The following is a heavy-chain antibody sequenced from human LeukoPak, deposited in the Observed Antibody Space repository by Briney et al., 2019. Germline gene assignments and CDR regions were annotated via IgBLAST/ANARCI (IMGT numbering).Heavy chain of an antibody. D-gene: IGHD3-10*01. CDR2: IFYGRST. CDR3: ARHYGP. J-gene: IGHJ5*02. CDR1: GASFSPGGNT. V-gene: IGHV4-39*01. Sequence: SETLSLTCTVSGASFSPGGNTGAWFGHPPGKDLEWIGSIFYGRSTYYNPSLKSRLAITVDTSKNQFSLELSSVTAADTAVYYCARHYGPWGQGTLVTVSS.